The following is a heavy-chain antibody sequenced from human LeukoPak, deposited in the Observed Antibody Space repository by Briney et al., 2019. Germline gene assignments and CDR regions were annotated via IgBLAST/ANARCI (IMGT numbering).Heavy chain of an antibody. D-gene: IGHD2-21*01. CDR1: GFTFSSYA. J-gene: IGHJ4*02. CDR3: AKAPVTSCRGAYCYPFDS. Sequence: PGGSLRLSCAASGFTFSSYAMSWVRQAPGKGLEWVSGISGRDSTTYYADSVKGRFTISRDNSKNTLYLQMNSLRAEDAAAYFCAKAPVTSCRGAYCYPFDSWGQGTLVTVSS. CDR2: ISGRDSTT. V-gene: IGHV3-23*01.